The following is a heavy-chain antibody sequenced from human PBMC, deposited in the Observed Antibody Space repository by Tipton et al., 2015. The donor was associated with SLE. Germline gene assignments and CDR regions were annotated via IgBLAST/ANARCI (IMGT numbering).Heavy chain of an antibody. CDR2: INPNSGGT. D-gene: IGHD3-3*01. J-gene: IGHJ4*02. Sequence: QLVQSGAEVKKPGASVKVSCKASGYTFTGYYMHWVRQAPGQGLEWMGRINPNSGGTNYAQKFQGRVTMTRDTSISTAYMELSRLRSDDTAVYYCATVHYDFWSGYYNYWGQGTLVTVSS. CDR1: GYTFTGYY. V-gene: IGHV1-2*06. CDR3: ATVHYDFWSGYYNY.